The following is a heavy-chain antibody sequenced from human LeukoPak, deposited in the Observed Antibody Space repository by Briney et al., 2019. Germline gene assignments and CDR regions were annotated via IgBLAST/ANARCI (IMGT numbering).Heavy chain of an antibody. Sequence: GGSLRLSCAASGFTFSNYGMHWVRQAPGKGLEWVAIISYDGGNKYYPDSVKGRFTISRDNPRNTLYLQMNILRTEDTAVYYCAKEGTPQVSTWYDLWGQGTQVIVSS. CDR1: GFTFSNYG. D-gene: IGHD3-10*01. V-gene: IGHV3-30*18. CDR2: ISYDGGNK. J-gene: IGHJ5*02. CDR3: AKEGTPQVSTWYDL.